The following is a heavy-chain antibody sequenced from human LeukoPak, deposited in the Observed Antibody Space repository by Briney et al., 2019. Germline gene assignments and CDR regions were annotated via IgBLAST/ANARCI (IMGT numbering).Heavy chain of an antibody. D-gene: IGHD6-19*01. J-gene: IGHJ4*02. CDR2: MYYSGST. Sequence: SETLSLTCTVSGGSISSSRYYWGWIRQPPGKGLEWIGTMYYSGSTYYNPSLKSRVTISADTSKKQFSLKLYSVTAADTAVYYCARGSFTPRRFDYWGQGTLVTVSS. V-gene: IGHV4-39*07. CDR1: GGSISSSRYY. CDR3: ARGSFTPRRFDY.